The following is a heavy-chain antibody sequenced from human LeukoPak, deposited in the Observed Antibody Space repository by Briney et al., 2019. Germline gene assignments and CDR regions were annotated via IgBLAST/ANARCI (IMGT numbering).Heavy chain of an antibody. CDR3: ARDSSSGWYSRSTGLRFDP. D-gene: IGHD6-19*01. CDR1: GFTFSDYY. V-gene: IGHV3-11*05. Sequence: PGGSLRLSCAASGFTFSDYYMSWIRQAPGKGLEWVSDISRSGDYTNYGDSVKGRFTISRDNAKNSLYLQMNSLRVEDTAVYYCARDSSSGWYSRSTGLRFDPWGQGTLVTVSS. CDR2: ISRSGDYT. J-gene: IGHJ5*02.